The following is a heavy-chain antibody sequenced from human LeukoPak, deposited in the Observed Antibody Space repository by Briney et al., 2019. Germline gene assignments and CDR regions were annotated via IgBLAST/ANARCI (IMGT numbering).Heavy chain of an antibody. CDR1: GGSFSGYY. Sequence: SETLSLTCAVYGGSFSGYYWSWIRQPPGKGLEWIGEINHGGSTNYNPSLKSRVTISVDTSKNQFSLKLSSVTAADTAVYYCARVRVGNYYYYYGMDVWGQGTTVTVSS. CDR2: INHGGST. D-gene: IGHD1-1*01. J-gene: IGHJ6*02. CDR3: ARVRVGNYYYYYGMDV. V-gene: IGHV4-34*01.